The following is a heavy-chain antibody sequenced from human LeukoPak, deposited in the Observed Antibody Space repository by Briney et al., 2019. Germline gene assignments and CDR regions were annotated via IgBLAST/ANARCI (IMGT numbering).Heavy chain of an antibody. V-gene: IGHV5-51*01. CDR1: GYSFTSYW. CDR3: ARLDGSGSYPFDY. D-gene: IGHD3-10*01. CDR2: IYRGDSGT. Sequence: GESLKISCKGSGYSFTSYWIGWLRQLPGKGREWMGIIYRGDSGTRYNASFQDQVTISAEKTISTAYLQWSSLKGSDTAMYYCARLDGSGSYPFDYWGQGTLVTVSS. J-gene: IGHJ4*02.